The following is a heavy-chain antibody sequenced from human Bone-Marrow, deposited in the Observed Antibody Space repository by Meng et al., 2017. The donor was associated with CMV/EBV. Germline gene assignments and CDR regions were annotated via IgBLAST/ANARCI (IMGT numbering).Heavy chain of an antibody. D-gene: IGHD2-21*01. CDR3: AILPGIVTSTDY. J-gene: IGHJ4*02. CDR2: INWNGGST. Sequence: GGSLRLSCAASGFTFDDYGMSWVRQAPGKGLEWVSGINWNGGSTGYADSVKGRFTISRDNAKNSLYLQMNSLRAEDTALYYFAILPGIVTSTDYWGQGTLVTVSS. CDR1: GFTFDDYG. V-gene: IGHV3-20*04.